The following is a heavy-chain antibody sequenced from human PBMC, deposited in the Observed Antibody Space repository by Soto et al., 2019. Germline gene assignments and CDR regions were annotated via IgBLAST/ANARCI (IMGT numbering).Heavy chain of an antibody. CDR3: AKGGYNCDFSFDC. CDR1: GFTFSAYA. CDR2: FDTTDVIT. Sequence: GGSLGLSCAASGFTFSAYAISWVRQAPGKGLEWVSTFDTTDVITYYADSVMGRFTVSRDNPMNTLYLQMNSLRAEDTAVYYCAKGGYNCDFSFDCWDQGTLGTVSS. J-gene: IGHJ4*02. V-gene: IGHV3-23*05. D-gene: IGHD1-1*01.